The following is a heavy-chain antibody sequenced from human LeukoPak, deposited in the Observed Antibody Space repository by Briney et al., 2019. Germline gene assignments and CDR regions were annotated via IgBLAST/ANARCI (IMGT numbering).Heavy chain of an antibody. CDR3: ARGKKDSGSYYPHPFDY. D-gene: IGHD1-26*01. CDR2: TYYRSKWYN. CDR1: GDSVSSNSAA. Sequence: SQTLSLTCAISGDSVSSNSAAWNWIRQSPSRGLEWLGRTYYRSKWYNDYTVPVSGRISINPDTSKNQFSLRLNSLTPEDTAVYYCARGKKDSGSYYPHPFDYWGQGTLVTVSS. V-gene: IGHV6-1*01. J-gene: IGHJ4*02.